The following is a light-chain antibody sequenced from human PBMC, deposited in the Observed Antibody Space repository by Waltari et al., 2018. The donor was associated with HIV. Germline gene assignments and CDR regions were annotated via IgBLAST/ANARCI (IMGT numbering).Light chain of an antibody. Sequence: QSALTQPASVSGSPGPSITISCTGSGSDIGGYNYVSWYQHYPGKAPKLIIYDVSRRPSVVSNRFSGSKSGNTASLTISGLRAEDEADYYCSSYTSITLIFGGGTKLTVL. CDR2: DVS. CDR3: SSYTSITLI. J-gene: IGLJ2*01. V-gene: IGLV2-14*03. CDR1: GSDIGGYNY.